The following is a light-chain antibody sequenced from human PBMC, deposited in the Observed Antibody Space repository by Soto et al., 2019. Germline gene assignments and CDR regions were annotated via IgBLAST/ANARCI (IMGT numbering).Light chain of an antibody. J-gene: IGLJ1*01. V-gene: IGLV3-21*02. CDR1: DIASKS. Sequence: YEPTQPPSVSVAPGPTARISCGGNDIASKSVHWSQQKPGQAPVLVVYDDNDRPSGIPERLSGSNSGDTATLTISRVEAGDEADYYCQVWDSSSDQYGFGSGTKVT. CDR3: QVWDSSSDQYG. CDR2: DDN.